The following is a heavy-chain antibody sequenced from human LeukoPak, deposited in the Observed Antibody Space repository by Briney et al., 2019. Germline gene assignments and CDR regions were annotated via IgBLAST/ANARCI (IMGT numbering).Heavy chain of an antibody. V-gene: IGHV3-30*18. CDR2: ISYDGNNK. Sequence: GGSLRLSCVVSGFTFGSYGMHWVRQAPGKGLEWVAVISYDGNNKYYADSVKGRFTISRDNSKNTLYLQMSSLRAEDMAVYYCAKELALAESNPWGQGTLVTVSS. J-gene: IGHJ5*02. CDR1: GFTFGSYG. D-gene: IGHD5-24*01. CDR3: AKELALAESNP.